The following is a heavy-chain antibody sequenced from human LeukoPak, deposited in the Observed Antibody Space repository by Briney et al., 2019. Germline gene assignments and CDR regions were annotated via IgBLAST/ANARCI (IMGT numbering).Heavy chain of an antibody. V-gene: IGHV3-23*01. J-gene: IGHJ3*02. CDR2: ISGSGGGGT. CDR1: GFTFSTYA. Sequence: GGSLRLSCAASGFTFSTYAMSWVRQAPGKGLEWVSGISGSGGGGTYYADSVKGRFTISRDNSKNTLYLQMNSLRAEDTAVYYCARDRTQYCGGDCYAFDIWGQGTMVTVSS. CDR3: ARDRTQYCGGDCYAFDI. D-gene: IGHD2-21*02.